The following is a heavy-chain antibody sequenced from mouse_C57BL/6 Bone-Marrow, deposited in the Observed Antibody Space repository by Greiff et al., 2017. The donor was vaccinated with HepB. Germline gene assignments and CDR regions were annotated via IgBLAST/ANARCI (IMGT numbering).Heavy chain of an antibody. CDR1: GYTFTSYG. CDR2: IYPRSGNT. V-gene: IGHV1-81*01. J-gene: IGHJ3*01. Sequence: QVQLKESGAELARPGASVKLSCKASGYTFTSYGISWVKQRTGQGLEWIGEIYPRSGNTYYNEKFKGKATLTADKSSSTAYMELRSLTSEDSAVYFCARLGLLLFAYWGQGTLVTVSA. CDR3: ARLGLLLFAY. D-gene: IGHD3-1*01.